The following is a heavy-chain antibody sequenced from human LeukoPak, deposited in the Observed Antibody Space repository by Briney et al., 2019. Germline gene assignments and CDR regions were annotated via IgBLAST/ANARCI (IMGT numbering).Heavy chain of an antibody. D-gene: IGHD3-10*01. CDR3: AKDDAWLRFGE. CDR1: GFTFSSYG. V-gene: IGHV3-23*01. CDR2: ISPSGDIT. J-gene: IGHJ4*02. Sequence: GGSLRLSCVSSGFTFSSYGMGWVRQAPGKGLEWVSGISPSGDITYYADSAKARFTISRDNSKNTLYLEVISLTAEDTAVYYCAKDDAWLRFGEWSQGTLVTVSS.